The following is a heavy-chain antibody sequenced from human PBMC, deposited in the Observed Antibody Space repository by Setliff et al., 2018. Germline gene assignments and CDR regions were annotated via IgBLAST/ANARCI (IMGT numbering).Heavy chain of an antibody. V-gene: IGHV4-39*06. CDR2: IYYSGST. Sequence: PSETLSLTCTVSGGSISSSSYYWGWIRQPPGKGLEWIGSIYYSGSTYYNPSLKSRVTISVDTSKNQFPLKLSSVTAADTAVYYCARFAGSSRVDYWGQGTLVTVSS. J-gene: IGHJ4*02. CDR1: GGSISSSSYY. CDR3: ARFAGSSRVDY. D-gene: IGHD6-13*01.